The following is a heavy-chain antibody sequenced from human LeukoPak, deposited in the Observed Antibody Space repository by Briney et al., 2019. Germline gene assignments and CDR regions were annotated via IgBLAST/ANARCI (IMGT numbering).Heavy chain of an antibody. D-gene: IGHD6-6*01. J-gene: IGHJ4*02. CDR2: IYYDGNNK. Sequence: GGSLRLSCTASGFTFRNYGMHWVRQAPGKGLEWVAVIYYDGNNKYYGDSVKGRFTISRDNSKNTLYLQLNSLRAEDTAVYYCARDSASIAARLADYWGQGTLVTVSS. V-gene: IGHV3-33*01. CDR3: ARDSASIAARLADY. CDR1: GFTFRNYG.